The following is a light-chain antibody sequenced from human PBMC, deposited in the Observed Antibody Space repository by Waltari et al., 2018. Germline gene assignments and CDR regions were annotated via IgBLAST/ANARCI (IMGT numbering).Light chain of an antibody. CDR3: QQLHTYPYT. Sequence: DIQLTQSPSFLSASVGDRVTITCRASQGISSYLAWYQQEPGKAPKLLISSASTVQSGVPSRFSGSGSGTAFTLTISSLQPEDFAAYYCQQLHTYPYTFGQGTKVEIK. V-gene: IGKV1-9*01. CDR2: SAS. J-gene: IGKJ2*01. CDR1: QGISSY.